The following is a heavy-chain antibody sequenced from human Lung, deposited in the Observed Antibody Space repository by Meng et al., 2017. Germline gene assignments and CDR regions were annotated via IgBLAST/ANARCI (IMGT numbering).Heavy chain of an antibody. D-gene: IGHD6-19*01. J-gene: IGHJ4*02. CDR1: GGSFSVYY. Sequence: QVQLHRGCAGLLKPSETLSLPCAVSGGSFSVYYWSWIRQPPGKGLEWIGEIIDSGSTNYNPSLKSRVTISVDTSKNQFSLRVTSVTAADRAVYYCVRRTYSSGWYFDNWGQGTLVTVSS. V-gene: IGHV4-34*12. CDR3: VRRTYSSGWYFDN. CDR2: IIDSGST.